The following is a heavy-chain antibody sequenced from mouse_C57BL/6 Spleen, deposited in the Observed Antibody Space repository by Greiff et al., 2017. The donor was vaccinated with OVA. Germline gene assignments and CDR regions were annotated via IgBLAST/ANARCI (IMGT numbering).Heavy chain of an antibody. Sequence: QVQLQQSGPGLVKPGASVTLSCKASGYTFTSYDINWVKQRPGQGLEWIGWIYPRAGSTKYNEKFKGKATLTVDTSSSTAYMELHSLTSEDAAVYFCARWGYGSSYNAMDYWGQGTSVTVSS. D-gene: IGHD1-1*01. J-gene: IGHJ4*01. CDR3: ARWGYGSSYNAMDY. V-gene: IGHV1-85*01. CDR2: IYPRAGST. CDR1: GYTFTSYD.